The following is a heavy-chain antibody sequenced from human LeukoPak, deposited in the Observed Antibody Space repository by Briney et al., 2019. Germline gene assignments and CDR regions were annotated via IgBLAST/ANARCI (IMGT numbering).Heavy chain of an antibody. CDR2: ISSSGSTI. J-gene: IGHJ6*02. CDR1: GFTFSDYY. D-gene: IGHD6-6*01. V-gene: IGHV3-11*04. Sequence: GGSLRLSCAASGFTFSDYYMSWIRQAPGKGLEWVSYISSSGSTIYYADSVKGRFTISRDNAKNSLYLQMNSLRAEDTAVYYCARDRGKEYSSSSTYYYGMDVWGQGTTVTVSS. CDR3: ARDRGKEYSSSSTYYYGMDV.